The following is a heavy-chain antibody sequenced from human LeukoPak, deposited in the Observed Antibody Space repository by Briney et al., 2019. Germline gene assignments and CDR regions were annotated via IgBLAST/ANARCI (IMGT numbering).Heavy chain of an antibody. J-gene: IGHJ4*02. CDR1: GITFSNSW. V-gene: IGHV3-7*01. CDR2: IRPDGSEG. Sequence: GGSLRLSCTTSGITFSNSWMSWVRQAPGKGLEWVATIRPDGSEGYYADSVRGRFTISRDNSKNSLYLQMASLRAEDTAVYYCARTSVAAAISPYYFDYWGQGTLVTVSS. CDR3: ARTSVAAAISPYYFDY. D-gene: IGHD2-2*02.